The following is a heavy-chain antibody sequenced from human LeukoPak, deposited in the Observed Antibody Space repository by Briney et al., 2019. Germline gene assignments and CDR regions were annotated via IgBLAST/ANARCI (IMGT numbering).Heavy chain of an antibody. CDR3: ARDGITVVRGVTTFDS. CDR1: GGSISSSSYY. D-gene: IGHD3-10*01. CDR2: IKQDGSEK. V-gene: IGHV3-7*01. J-gene: IGHJ4*02. Sequence: ETLSLTCTVSGGSISSSSYYWGWIRQPPGKGLEWVAHIKQDGSEKFYVDSVKGRFIISRDNAKSSLYLQMDSLRAEDTAVYYCARDGITVVRGVTTFDSWGQGTLVTVSS.